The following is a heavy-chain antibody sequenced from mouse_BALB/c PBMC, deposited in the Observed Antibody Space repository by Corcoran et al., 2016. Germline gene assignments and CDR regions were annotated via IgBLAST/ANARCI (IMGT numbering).Heavy chain of an antibody. J-gene: IGHJ2*01. CDR3: ARGDSSNFDY. V-gene: IGHV9-1*02. CDR1: GYTFTNYG. D-gene: IGHD3-3*01. Sequence: QIQLVQSGPELKKPGETVKISCKASGYTFTNYGMNWVKQAPGKGLKWMGWINTYTGEPTYADDFKGRFAFSVETSASTAYLQINNLKNEDMATYFCARGDSSNFDYWGQGTTLTVSS. CDR2: INTYTGEP.